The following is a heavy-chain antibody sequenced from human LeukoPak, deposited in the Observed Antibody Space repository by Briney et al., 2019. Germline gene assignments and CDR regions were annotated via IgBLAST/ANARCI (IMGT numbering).Heavy chain of an antibody. CDR3: ARLGRDIVVVPAAMRLYSSSPAFDY. CDR1: GGSISRGGYY. J-gene: IGHJ4*02. CDR2: IYHSGST. V-gene: IGHV4-30-2*01. Sequence: SQTLSLTCTVSGGSISRGGYYWSWIRQPPGKGLEWIGYIYHSGSTYYNPSLKSRVTISVDRSKNQFSLKLSSMTAADTAVYYCARLGRDIVVVPAAMRLYSSSPAFDYWGQGTLVTVSS. D-gene: IGHD2-2*01.